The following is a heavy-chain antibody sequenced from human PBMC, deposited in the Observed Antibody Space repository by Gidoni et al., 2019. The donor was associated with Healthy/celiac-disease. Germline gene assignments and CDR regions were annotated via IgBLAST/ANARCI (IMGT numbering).Heavy chain of an antibody. CDR2: IKSKTDGGST. J-gene: IGHJ1*01. Sequence: EVQLVESGGGLVKPGGSLRLSCAASGFTFSNAGMIGVRQAPGKGLEWVGRIKSKTDGGSTDFAAPVKGRFTISRDDSKNTLYLQMNSLKTEDTAVYYCATNYTYYDFWSGPEYFQHWGQGTLVTVSS. D-gene: IGHD3-3*01. CDR3: ATNYTYYDFWSGPEYFQH. CDR1: GFTFSNAG. V-gene: IGHV3-15*01.